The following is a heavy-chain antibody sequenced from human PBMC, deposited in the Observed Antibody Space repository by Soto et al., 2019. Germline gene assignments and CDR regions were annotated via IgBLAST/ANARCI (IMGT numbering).Heavy chain of an antibody. CDR3: ARGSGIVALPGELEDVKYDY. V-gene: IGHV4-34*01. J-gene: IGHJ4*02. CDR2: INERGST. Sequence: QVQLQQWGAGLVKPSETLSLFCAVYGKSFSGHSWAWIRQPPGKGRGWIGEINERGSTYYNPSLKGRVTISTDTSKNRCSLKLSSVSATDTDAYFCARGSGIVALPGELEDVKYDYWGQGTLVNVSS. CDR1: GKSFSGHS. D-gene: IGHD1-1*01.